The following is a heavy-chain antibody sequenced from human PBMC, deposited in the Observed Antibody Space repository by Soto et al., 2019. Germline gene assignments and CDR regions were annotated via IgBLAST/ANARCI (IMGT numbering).Heavy chain of an antibody. CDR1: GFTFSGLW. CDR3: AREAGYCSRTSCYRRAFDT. CDR2: INKDGGSS. D-gene: IGHD2-2*01. V-gene: IGHV3-74*03. J-gene: IGHJ3*02. Sequence: EVQLLESGGDLVQPGGSLRLSCAASGFTFSGLWMHWVRQVPGKGLEWVSCINKDGGSSAYADSVKGRFSIFRDNAKNTLYLQMNGLRAEDTAVYYCAREAGYCSRTSCYRRAFDTWGQGTTVTVSS.